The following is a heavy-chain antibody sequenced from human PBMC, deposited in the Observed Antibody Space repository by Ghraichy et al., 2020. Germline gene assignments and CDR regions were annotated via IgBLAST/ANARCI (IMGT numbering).Heavy chain of an antibody. CDR3: AKKLRYYGSGSYLDY. CDR2: ISGSGGST. Sequence: GGSLRLSCAASGFTFSSYAMSWVRQAPGKGLEWVSAISGSGGSTYYADSVKGRFTISRDNSKNTLYLQMNSLRAEDTAVYYCAKKLRYYGSGSYLDYWGQGTLVTVSS. V-gene: IGHV3-23*01. J-gene: IGHJ4*02. D-gene: IGHD3-10*01. CDR1: GFTFSSYA.